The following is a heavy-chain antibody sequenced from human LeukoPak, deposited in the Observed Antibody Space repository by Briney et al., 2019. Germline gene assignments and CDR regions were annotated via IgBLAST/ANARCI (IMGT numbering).Heavy chain of an antibody. CDR2: IGTAGDT. J-gene: IGHJ6*02. D-gene: IGHD2/OR15-2a*01. CDR1: GFTFSSYD. Sequence: GGSLRLSCAASGFTFSSYDMHWVRQATGKGLEWVSVIGTAGDTHYPGSVKGRFTTSRENAKNSLYLQMNSLRAGDTAVSYCARGYLDGMDVWGQGTTVTVSS. CDR3: ARGYLDGMDV. V-gene: IGHV3-13*01.